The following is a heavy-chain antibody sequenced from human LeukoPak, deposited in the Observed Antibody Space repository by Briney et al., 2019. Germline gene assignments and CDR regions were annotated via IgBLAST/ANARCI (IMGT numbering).Heavy chain of an antibody. D-gene: IGHD6-19*01. V-gene: IGHV4-31*03. J-gene: IGHJ4*02. CDR2: IYYTGST. CDR3: ARDGVGPVAGSFDH. CDR1: GGSISSGGYY. Sequence: SETLSLTCTVSGGSISSGGYYWSWIRQHPGKGLEWIGNIYYTGSTDYNPSLKSRVTISVDTSKNHYSLELDSVTAADTAVYYCARDGVGPVAGSFDHWGQGTLVTVSS.